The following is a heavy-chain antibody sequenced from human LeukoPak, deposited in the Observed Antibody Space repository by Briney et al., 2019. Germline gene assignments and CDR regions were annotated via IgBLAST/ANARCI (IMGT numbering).Heavy chain of an antibody. CDR1: GFSFNSDW. V-gene: IGHV3-7*01. CDR3: TRRLDD. J-gene: IGHJ4*02. CDR2: IKHDESEK. Sequence: GGSLRLSCAASGFSFNSDWMDWVRQAPGKGLEWVANIKHDESEKNYLDSVKGRFTISRDNAQNSLYLQMNGLRVEDTAVYYCTRRLDDRGQGTLVTVSS. D-gene: IGHD3-16*01.